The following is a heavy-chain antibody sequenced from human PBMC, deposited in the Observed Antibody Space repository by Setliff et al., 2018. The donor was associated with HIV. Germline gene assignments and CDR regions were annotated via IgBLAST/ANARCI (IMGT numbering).Heavy chain of an antibody. CDR3: ARDATRGGDFDF. D-gene: IGHD1-26*01. J-gene: IGHJ4*02. Sequence: PGGSLRLSCAASGFTFSTYWMSWVRQAPGKGLEWVASIKPDGSEQHYVDSVKGRFTMSRDNAKNLVYLEMNSLKVEDTAVYYCARDATRGGDFDFWGQGTLVTVSS. V-gene: IGHV3-7*01. CDR1: GFTFSTYW. CDR2: IKPDGSEQ.